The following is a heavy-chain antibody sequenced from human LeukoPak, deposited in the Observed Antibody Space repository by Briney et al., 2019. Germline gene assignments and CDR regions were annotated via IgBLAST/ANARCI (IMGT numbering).Heavy chain of an antibody. D-gene: IGHD1/OR15-1a*01. CDR3: ARVYINYWHSCDY. CDR1: GGSISSNNW. V-gene: IGHV4-4*02. Sequence: SETLSLTCAVSGGSISSNNWWGWVRQPPGKGLEWIGEIYHSGSPNYNPSLKSRVTISVDKSRNHFSLSLSSVTAEDTAVYYCARVYINYWHSCDYWGQGTLVTVSS. CDR2: IYHSGSP. J-gene: IGHJ4*02.